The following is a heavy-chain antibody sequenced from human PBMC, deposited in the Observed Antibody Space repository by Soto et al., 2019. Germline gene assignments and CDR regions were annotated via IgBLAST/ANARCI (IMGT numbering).Heavy chain of an antibody. Sequence: QVQLQPSGPGLVKPSQTLSLTCAISGDSVSTNGVAWNWIRLSPSRGLEWLERTHYRAKWNTDYALSVKARITIHPATAKNQFSLQLKYVTPGDTAVYYCARGKHGTFDIWGQGTMVAVSS. V-gene: IGHV6-1*01. CDR1: GDSVSTNGVA. J-gene: IGHJ3*02. CDR3: ARGKHGTFDI. CDR2: THYRAKWNT.